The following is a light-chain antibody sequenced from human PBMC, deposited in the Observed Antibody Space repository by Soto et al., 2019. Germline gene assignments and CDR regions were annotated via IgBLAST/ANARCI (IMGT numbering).Light chain of an antibody. CDR2: RKN. V-gene: IGLV1-47*01. J-gene: IGLJ3*02. CDR1: SSNIGSNY. Sequence: QSVLTQPPSAFGTPGQRVTISCSGSSSNIGSNYVYWYQQLPGTAPKLLIYRKNQRPSGVPDRFSGSKSGTSASLAISGLRSEDEANYYCAAWDDSLSGVVFGGGTQLTVL. CDR3: AAWDDSLSGVV.